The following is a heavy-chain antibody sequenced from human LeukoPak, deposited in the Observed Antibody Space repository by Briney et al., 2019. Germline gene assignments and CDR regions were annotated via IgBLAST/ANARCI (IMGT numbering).Heavy chain of an antibody. CDR1: GFTLDDYA. Sequence: PGGSLRLSCAVSGFTLDDYAMYWVRQAPGKGLEWVSSISWNSGSIYYAGSVKGRFTISRDSAKSSLYLQMNSLRAEDMALYHCAKGSLYSSSSAAAYFDYWGQGTLVTVSS. CDR2: ISWNSGSI. CDR3: AKGSLYSSSSAAAYFDY. D-gene: IGHD6-6*01. V-gene: IGHV3-9*03. J-gene: IGHJ4*02.